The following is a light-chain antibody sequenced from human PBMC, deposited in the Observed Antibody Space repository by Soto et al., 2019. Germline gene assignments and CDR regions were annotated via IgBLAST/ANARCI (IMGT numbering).Light chain of an antibody. J-gene: IGLJ1*01. CDR2: DVA. CDR3: VSYTSSTPYV. CDR1: SSDVGGSNF. V-gene: IGLV2-14*03. Sequence: QSALTQPASVSDSPGQSITISCTGTSSDVGGSNFVSWYQQHPGKPPKLIIYDVANRPSGVSNRFSGSKSGSTASLIISRLQTEDEAGYYCVSYTSSTPYVFGTRPK.